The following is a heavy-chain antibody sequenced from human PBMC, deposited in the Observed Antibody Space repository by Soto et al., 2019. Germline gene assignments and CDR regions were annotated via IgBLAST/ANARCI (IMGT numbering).Heavy chain of an antibody. J-gene: IGHJ6*02. V-gene: IGHV4-31*03. CDR1: GGSISSGGYY. Sequence: PSETLSLTCTVSGGSISSGGYYWSWIRQHPGKGLEWIGYIYYSGSTYYNPSLKSRVTISVDTSKNQFSLKLSSVTAADTAVYYCARTQHDFWSGYYIGWAQYGMDVRGQGTTVPVSS. CDR2: IYYSGST. D-gene: IGHD3-3*01. CDR3: ARTQHDFWSGYYIGWAQYGMDV.